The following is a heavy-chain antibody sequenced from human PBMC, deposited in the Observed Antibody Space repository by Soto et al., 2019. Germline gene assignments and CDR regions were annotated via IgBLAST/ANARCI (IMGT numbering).Heavy chain of an antibody. V-gene: IGHV4-61*01. CDR3: ARSMFYSYGITYSPFEY. J-gene: IGHJ4*02. CDR1: GGSVSSGNYY. CDR2: FYYTGSI. Sequence: PSETLSLTCTVSGGSVSSGNYYWSWIRQPPGKGLEWIGYFYYTGSINYNPSLKSRVTIFIDASKNQFSLRLSSVTAADTAVYYCARSMFYSYGITYSPFEYWGQGTLVTISS. D-gene: IGHD1-20*01.